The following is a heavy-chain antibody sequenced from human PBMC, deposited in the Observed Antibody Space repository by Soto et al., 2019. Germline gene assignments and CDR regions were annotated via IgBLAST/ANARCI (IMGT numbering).Heavy chain of an antibody. D-gene: IGHD2-21*02. CDR3: ARGRKVVATPARDDWFDP. Sequence: QVQLVQSGAEVRRPGASVRVSCKASGYSFIDYYINWVRQAPGQGLEWMGWINPKDGATKSAQKFQDWVTMTSDTSHTPAYLVLRSDDTAVYYCARGRKVVATPARDDWFDPWGQGTLVTVSS. V-gene: IGHV1-2*04. CDR2: INPKDGAT. J-gene: IGHJ5*02. CDR1: GYSFIDYY.